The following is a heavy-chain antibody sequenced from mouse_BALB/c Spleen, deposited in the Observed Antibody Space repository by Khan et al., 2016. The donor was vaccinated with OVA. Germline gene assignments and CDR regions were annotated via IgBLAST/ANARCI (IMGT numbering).Heavy chain of an antibody. Sequence: EVKLMESGGGLVKPGGSLKLSCAASGFTFSNYAMSWVRQSPEKRLEWVASISSGDSTYYPASVKGRFTISRDNARNILYLQMSSLRAEDTAMYYCARAYWFAYWGQGTLVTVSA. V-gene: IGHV5-6-5*01. CDR3: ARAYWFAY. CDR2: ISSGDST. CDR1: GFTFSNYA. J-gene: IGHJ3*01.